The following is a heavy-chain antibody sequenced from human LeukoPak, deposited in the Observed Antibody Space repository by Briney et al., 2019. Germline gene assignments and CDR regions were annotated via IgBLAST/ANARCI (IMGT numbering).Heavy chain of an antibody. CDR3: ARVYYDFWSGYTAYYYYGMDV. V-gene: IGHV1-46*01. Sequence: ASVKVSCKASGYTFTSYYMHWVRQAPGQGLEWMGIINPSGGSTSYAQKFQGRVTMTRDTSTSTVYMELSSLRSEDTAVYYCARVYYDFWSGYTAYYYYGMDVWGQGITVTVSS. J-gene: IGHJ6*02. D-gene: IGHD3-3*01. CDR1: GYTFTSYY. CDR2: INPSGGST.